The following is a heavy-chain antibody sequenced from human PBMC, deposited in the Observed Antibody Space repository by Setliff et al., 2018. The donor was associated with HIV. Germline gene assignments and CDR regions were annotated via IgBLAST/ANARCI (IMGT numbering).Heavy chain of an antibody. Sequence: SETLSLTCTVSGGSISSSSYYWGWIRQPPGKGLEWIGNIYYSGSTYYNPSLKSRVSMSVDTSKNQFSLQLNSVTPEDTAVYYCARDSIAVAARAFDIWGQGTMVTVSS. CDR2: IYYSGST. CDR1: GGSISSSSYY. V-gene: IGHV4-39*01. CDR3: ARDSIAVAARAFDI. J-gene: IGHJ3*02. D-gene: IGHD6-19*01.